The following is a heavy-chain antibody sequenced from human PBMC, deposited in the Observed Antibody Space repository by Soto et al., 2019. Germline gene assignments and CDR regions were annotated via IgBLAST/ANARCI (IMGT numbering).Heavy chain of an antibody. V-gene: IGHV1-69*01. CDR2: IIPLFGTT. Sequence: QVQVVQSGVEVRRPGSSVKVSCKASGDTFKNCVISWVRQAPGRGLEWMGGIIPLFGTTDFAQRFQGRLTITTDESTTTAYMELSRLRSEDTATYYCAAELGFGKLSFVWGQGTTVIVSS. D-gene: IGHD3-10*01. CDR3: AAELGFGKLSFV. J-gene: IGHJ6*02. CDR1: GDTFKNCV.